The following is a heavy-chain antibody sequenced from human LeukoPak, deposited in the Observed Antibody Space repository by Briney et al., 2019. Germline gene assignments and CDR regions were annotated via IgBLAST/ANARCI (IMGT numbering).Heavy chain of an antibody. D-gene: IGHD3-10*01. Sequence: SVKVSCKASGGTFSSYAISWVRQAPGQGLEWMGRIIPILGIVNYAQKFQGRVTITADKSTRTAYMELSSLRSEDTAVYYCARDRRFGDSPAFNWFDPWGQGTLVTVSS. CDR2: IIPILGIV. V-gene: IGHV1-69*04. CDR3: ARDRRFGDSPAFNWFDP. CDR1: GGTFSSYA. J-gene: IGHJ5*02.